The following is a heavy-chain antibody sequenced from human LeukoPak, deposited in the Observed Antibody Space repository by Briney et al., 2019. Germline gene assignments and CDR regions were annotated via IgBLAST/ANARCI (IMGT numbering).Heavy chain of an antibody. CDR2: IKADGGEK. V-gene: IGHV3-7*03. Sequence: GGSLRLSCAASGFTFSTYWMNWFRQTPGKGLEWVAKIKADGGEKDHVASVKGRFTISRDNAKNSLYLQMNSLRAEDTAVYYCAKEKFSSSWYTTGVYYFDYWGQGTLVTVSS. J-gene: IGHJ4*02. CDR3: AKEKFSSSWYTTGVYYFDY. CDR1: GFTFSTYW. D-gene: IGHD6-13*01.